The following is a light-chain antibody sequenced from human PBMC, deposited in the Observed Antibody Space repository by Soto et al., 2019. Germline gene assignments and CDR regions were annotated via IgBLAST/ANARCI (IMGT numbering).Light chain of an antibody. V-gene: IGLV2-8*01. CDR1: SSDIGGYNF. CDR3: SSSAGTNNLGV. J-gene: IGLJ3*02. Sequence: QSVLTQPPSASGSPGQSVTISCTGTSSDIGGYNFVSWYQQHPGKAPKLITYEVNKRPSGVPDRFSGSKSGNTASLTVSGLQADDEGDYYCSSSAGTNNLGVFGGGTKLTVL. CDR2: EVN.